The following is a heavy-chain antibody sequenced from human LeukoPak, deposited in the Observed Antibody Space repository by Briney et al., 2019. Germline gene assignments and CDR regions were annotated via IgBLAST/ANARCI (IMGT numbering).Heavy chain of an antibody. J-gene: IGHJ3*02. D-gene: IGHD2-15*01. CDR2: IYYSGST. Sequence: SETLSLTCTVSGGPISSYYWSWIRQPPGKGLEWIGYIYYSGSTNYNPSLKSRVTISVDTSKNQFSLKLSSVTAADTAVYYCARDLAGRGGIVGYAFDIWGQGTMVTVSS. V-gene: IGHV4-59*01. CDR3: ARDLAGRGGIVGYAFDI. CDR1: GGPISSYY.